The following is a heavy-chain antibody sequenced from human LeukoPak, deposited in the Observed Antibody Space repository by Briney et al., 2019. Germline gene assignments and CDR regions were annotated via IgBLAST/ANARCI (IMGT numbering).Heavy chain of an antibody. CDR1: GGSISSSSYY. Sequence: SETLSLTCTVSGGSISSSSYYWGWIRQPPGKGLEWSGSIYYSGSTYYNPSLKSRVTISVDTSKNQFSLKLSSVTAADTAVYYCARGVTRYYDFWSGYYHNWFDPWGQGTLVTVSS. CDR3: ARGVTRYYDFWSGYYHNWFDP. V-gene: IGHV4-39*07. D-gene: IGHD3-3*01. CDR2: IYYSGST. J-gene: IGHJ5*02.